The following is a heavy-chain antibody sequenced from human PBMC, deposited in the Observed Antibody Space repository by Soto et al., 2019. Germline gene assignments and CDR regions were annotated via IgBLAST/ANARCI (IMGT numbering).Heavy chain of an antibody. Sequence: GALRLSCAASGFTFSSYGMHWVRQAPGKGLEWVAVISYDGSNKYYADSVKGRFTISRDNSKNTLYLKMNSLRAEDTALYYCAKDGGYVRYYYYMDVWGKGTTVTVSS. CDR3: AKDGGYVRYYYYMDV. CDR2: ISYDGSNK. V-gene: IGHV3-30*18. D-gene: IGHD5-12*01. J-gene: IGHJ6*03. CDR1: GFTFSSYG.